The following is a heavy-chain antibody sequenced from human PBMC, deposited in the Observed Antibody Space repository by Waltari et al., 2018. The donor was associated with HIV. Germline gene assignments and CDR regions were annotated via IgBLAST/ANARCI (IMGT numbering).Heavy chain of an antibody. J-gene: IGHJ3*02. Sequence: QVQLRESGPGLVKPSETLSLTCTVSGGSIRTYYWTLIRQPPGKGLEWIGYIYNSRSTDYNPSLKSRATISVDTSKNQFSLKLSAVTTADTAVYYCARGIDAQRVAAPCLDIWGQGTMVTVSS. V-gene: IGHV4-59*01. CDR3: ARGIDAQRVAAPCLDI. CDR2: IYNSRST. D-gene: IGHD6-25*01. CDR1: GGSIRTYY.